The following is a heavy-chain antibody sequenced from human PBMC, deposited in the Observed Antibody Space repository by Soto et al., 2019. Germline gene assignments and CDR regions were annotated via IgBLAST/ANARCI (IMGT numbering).Heavy chain of an antibody. J-gene: IGHJ5*02. CDR1: GGSFSGYY. V-gene: IGHV4-34*01. CDR3: ARSQWFDP. CDR2: INHSGST. Sequence: SETLSLTCAVYGGSFSGYYWSWIRQPPGEGLEWIGEINHSGSTNYNPSLKSRVTISVDTSKNQFSLKLSSVTAADTAVYYCARSQWFDPWGQGTLVTVSS.